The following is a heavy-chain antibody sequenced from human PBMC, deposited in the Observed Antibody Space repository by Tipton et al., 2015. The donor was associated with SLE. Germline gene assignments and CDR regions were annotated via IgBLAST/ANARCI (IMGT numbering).Heavy chain of an antibody. CDR3: ARAYGLASPGSFDY. CDR2: IYHSGSGST. CDR1: GYSMTSGHY. Sequence: TLSLTCTVPGYSMTSGHYWGWIRQPPGKGLEWIGSIYHSGSGSTSHNPSLKSRVTISVDTSTNRFSLKLTSVTAADTAIYYCARAYGLASPGSFDYWGQGALVIVSS. D-gene: IGHD5-24*01. V-gene: IGHV4-38-2*02. J-gene: IGHJ4*02.